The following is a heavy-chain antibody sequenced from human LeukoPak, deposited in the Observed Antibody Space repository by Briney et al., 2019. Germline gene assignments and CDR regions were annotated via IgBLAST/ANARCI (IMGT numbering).Heavy chain of an antibody. CDR2: ISYDGSYK. D-gene: IGHD2-2*01. CDR1: GFTFGSYG. CDR3: VSFYETY. V-gene: IGHV3-30*03. Sequence: GGSLRLSCAASGFTFGSYGMHWVRQAPGKGLEWVAAISYDGSYKYYADSVKDRFTISRDFSKNTLYLRMSSLRAEDTAVYYCVSFYETYWGRGTLVTVSS. J-gene: IGHJ4*02.